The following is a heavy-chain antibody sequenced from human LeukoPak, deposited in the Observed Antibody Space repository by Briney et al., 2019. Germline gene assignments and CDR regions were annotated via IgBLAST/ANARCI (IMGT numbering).Heavy chain of an antibody. V-gene: IGHV4-30-2*01. CDR2: IDHSGST. CDR1: GRSISSGGYS. D-gene: IGHD4-17*01. J-gene: IGHJ4*02. CDR3: ARAGSYDYGGGFDY. Sequence: SETLSLTCAVSGRSISSGGYSWSWIRQPPGKGLEWIGYIDHSGSTYYNPSLKRRVTISGDRSKKQFSLKRSSVAAADTAVYYCARAGSYDYGGGFDYWGQGTLVTVSS.